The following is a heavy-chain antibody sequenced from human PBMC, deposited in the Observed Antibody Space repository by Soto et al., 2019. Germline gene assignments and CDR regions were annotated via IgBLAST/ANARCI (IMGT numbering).Heavy chain of an antibody. CDR3: TTGTKGERVYYYYYGMDV. V-gene: IGHV3-15*07. Sequence: GGSLRLSCAASGFTFSNAWMNWVRQAPGKGLEWVGRIKSKTDGGTTDYAAPVKGRVTISRDDSKNTLYLQMNSLKTEDTAVYYCTTGTKGERVYYYYYGMDVWGQGTTVTVSS. J-gene: IGHJ6*02. CDR2: IKSKTDGGTT. D-gene: IGHD1-1*01. CDR1: GFTFSNAW.